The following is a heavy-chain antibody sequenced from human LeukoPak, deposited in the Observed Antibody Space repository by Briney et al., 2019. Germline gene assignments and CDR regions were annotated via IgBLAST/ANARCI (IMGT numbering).Heavy chain of an antibody. CDR2: ISSSSSTI. CDR1: GFTFSSYS. V-gene: IGHV3-48*01. J-gene: IGHJ5*02. CDR3: ARDERLHDFWSGYSLKYNWFDP. Sequence: GGSLRLSCAASGFTFSSYSMNWVRPTPGEGLEWVSYISSSSSTIYYADSVKGRFTISRDKSKNTLYLQMNSLRAEVTAVYYCARDERLHDFWSGYSLKYNWFDPGGQGTLVTVSS. D-gene: IGHD3-3*01.